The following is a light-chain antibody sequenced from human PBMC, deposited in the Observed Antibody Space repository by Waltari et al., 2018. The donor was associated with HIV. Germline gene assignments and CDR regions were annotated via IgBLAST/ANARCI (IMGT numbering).Light chain of an antibody. CDR1: TIGSRT. Sequence: SYTLTQPPSVSVAPGQTARITCEGTTIGSRTVHWYQQKPGQAPTVVVYDDDDRPSGIPERFSGSNSENTATLTISRVEAGDEADYYCQVCDSSTDHVIFGGGTKLTVL. V-gene: IGLV3-21*02. J-gene: IGLJ2*01. CDR2: DDD. CDR3: QVCDSSTDHVI.